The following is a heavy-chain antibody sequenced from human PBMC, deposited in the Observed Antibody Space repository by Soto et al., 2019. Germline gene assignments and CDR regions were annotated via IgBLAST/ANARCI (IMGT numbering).Heavy chain of an antibody. CDR2: VSGGSGVT. Sequence: EVQLLESGGGLVQPGGSLRLSCAVSGFSFSTYGVTWVRQAPGKGLEWVSGVSGGSGVTHYADSVKGRFTITGDNSKNTVYLHMNSLSVEDTAGSYCAKWNGDGDYWGQGTLVTVSS. CDR3: AKWNGDGDY. CDR1: GFSFSTYG. V-gene: IGHV3-23*01. J-gene: IGHJ4*02. D-gene: IGHD1-1*01.